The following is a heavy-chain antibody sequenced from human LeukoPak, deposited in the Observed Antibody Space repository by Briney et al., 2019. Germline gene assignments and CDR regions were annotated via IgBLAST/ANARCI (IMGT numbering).Heavy chain of an antibody. J-gene: IGHJ5*02. D-gene: IGHD4-17*01. V-gene: IGHV1-69*05. Sequence: SVKVSCKTSGGTFNNSAVSWVRQAPGQGLEWLGGIMPLFGTAGYAQKFQGRVTITKDESTRTVYLELTSLTSDDTAVYYCARDVHGDYGSGWFDPWGQGTLVSVSS. CDR3: ARDVHGDYGSGWFDP. CDR2: IMPLFGTA. CDR1: GGTFNNSA.